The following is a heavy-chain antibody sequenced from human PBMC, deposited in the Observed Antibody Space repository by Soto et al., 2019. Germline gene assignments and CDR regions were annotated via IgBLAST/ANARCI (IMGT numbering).Heavy chain of an antibody. J-gene: IGHJ4*02. CDR3: ARVCEFYYDSSGYYGYYFDY. CDR1: GYTFTSYY. Sequence: ASVKVSCKASGYTFTSYYMHWVRQAPGQGLEWMGIINPSGGSTSCAQKFQGRVTMTRDTSTSTVYMELSSLRSEDTAVYYCARVCEFYYDSSGYYGYYFDYWGQGTLVTVSS. D-gene: IGHD3-22*01. V-gene: IGHV1-46*01. CDR2: INPSGGST.